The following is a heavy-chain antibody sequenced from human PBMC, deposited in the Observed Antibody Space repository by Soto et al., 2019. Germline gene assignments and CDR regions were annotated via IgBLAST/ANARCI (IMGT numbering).Heavy chain of an antibody. CDR1: GVSVSSGSYY. J-gene: IGHJ6*02. CDR2: IYYSGST. D-gene: IGHD3-3*01. CDR3: AKVGVDYNYYYYYGMDV. V-gene: IGHV4-61*01. Sequence: PSETLSLTCTVSGVSVSSGSYYWSWIRQPPGKGLEWIGYIYYSGSTNYNPSLKSRVTISVDTSKNQFSLKLSSVTAADTAVYYCAKVGVDYNYYYYYGMDVWGQGTTVTVSS.